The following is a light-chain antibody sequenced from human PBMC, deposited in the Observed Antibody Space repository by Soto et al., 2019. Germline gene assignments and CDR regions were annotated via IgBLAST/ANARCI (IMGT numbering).Light chain of an antibody. J-gene: IGKJ2*01. Sequence: EIVLTQSPGTLSLSPGERATLSCRASQSVSSSYLAWFQQKPGQAPRLLIYGAYSRDTGIPDRFSGSGSGTDFTLTISRLEPEDFAVYYCQQYGSSPYAFGQGTKLEIK. CDR1: QSVSSSY. CDR2: GAY. CDR3: QQYGSSPYA. V-gene: IGKV3-20*01.